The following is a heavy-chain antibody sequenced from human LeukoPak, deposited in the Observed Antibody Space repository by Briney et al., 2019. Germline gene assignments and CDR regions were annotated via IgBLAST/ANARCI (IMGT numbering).Heavy chain of an antibody. Sequence: PSETLSLTCAVYGGSFSGYYWSWIRQPPGKGLEWIGEINHSGSTNYNPSLKSRVTISVDTSKNQFSLKLSSVTAADTAVCYCAHSAYDSNLVGNWGQGTLVTVSS. CDR3: AHSAYDSNLVGN. CDR1: GGSFSGYY. J-gene: IGHJ4*02. CDR2: INHSGST. D-gene: IGHD3-22*01. V-gene: IGHV4-34*01.